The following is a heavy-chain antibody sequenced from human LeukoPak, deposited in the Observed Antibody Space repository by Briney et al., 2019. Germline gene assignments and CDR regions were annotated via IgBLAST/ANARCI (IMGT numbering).Heavy chain of an antibody. D-gene: IGHD2-15*01. J-gene: IGHJ3*02. V-gene: IGHV4-31*03. Sequence: SETLSLTCTVSGGSISSGGYYWSWIRQHPGKGLEWIGYIYYSGSTYYTPSLKNRVTISVATSKNQFSLRLSSVTAVDTAVYYCARVDCSGGSCYAFDIWGQGTMVTVSS. CDR3: ARVDCSGGSCYAFDI. CDR1: GGSISSGGYY. CDR2: IYYSGST.